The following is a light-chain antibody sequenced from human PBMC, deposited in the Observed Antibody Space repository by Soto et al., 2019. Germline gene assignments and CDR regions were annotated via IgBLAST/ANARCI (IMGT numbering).Light chain of an antibody. CDR1: SSDVGGYNY. CDR2: EVS. J-gene: IGLJ2*01. CDR3: SSYAGSNNLV. Sequence: QSALTQPASVSGSPGQSITISCTGTSSDVGGYNYVSWYQQHPGKAPKLMIYEVSNRPSGVPDRFSGSKSGNTASLTVSGLQAEDEADYYCSSYAGSNNLVFGGGTKLTVL. V-gene: IGLV2-8*01.